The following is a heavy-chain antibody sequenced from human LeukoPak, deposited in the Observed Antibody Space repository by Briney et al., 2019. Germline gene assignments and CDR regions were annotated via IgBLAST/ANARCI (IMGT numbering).Heavy chain of an antibody. V-gene: IGHV3-30-3*01. D-gene: IGHD2-2*01. Sequence: GGSLRLSCAASGFTFSSYAMHWVRQAPGKGLEWVAVISYDGSNKYYADSVKGRFTISRDNSKNTLYLQMNSLRAEDTAVYYCARDVNLNAIVPAGYYYYGMDVWGQGTTVTVSS. J-gene: IGHJ6*02. CDR3: ARDVNLNAIVPAGYYYYGMDV. CDR2: ISYDGSNK. CDR1: GFTFSSYA.